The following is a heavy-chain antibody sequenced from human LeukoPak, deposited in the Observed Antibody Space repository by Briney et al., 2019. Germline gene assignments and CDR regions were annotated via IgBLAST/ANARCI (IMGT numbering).Heavy chain of an antibody. CDR2: IIPILGIA. J-gene: IGHJ4*02. V-gene: IGHV1-69*04. CDR1: GGTFSSYA. D-gene: IGHD2-2*01. CDR3: ARGRYCSSPNCPFDY. Sequence: RWASVKVSCKASGGTFSSYAISWVRQAPGQGLEWMGRIIPILGIANYAQKFQGRVTITADKSTSTAYMELSSLRSEDTAVYFCARGRYCSSPNCPFDYWGQGTLVTVSS.